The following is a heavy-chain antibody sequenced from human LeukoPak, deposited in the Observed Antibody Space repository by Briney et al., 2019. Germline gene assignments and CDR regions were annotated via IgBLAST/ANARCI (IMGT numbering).Heavy chain of an antibody. V-gene: IGHV3-21*01. CDR3: CSGDIVATRNDY. D-gene: IGHD5-12*01. CDR2: ISSSSSYI. J-gene: IGHJ4*02. CDR1: GFTFSSYS. Sequence: KTGGSLRLSCAASGFTFSSYSMNWVRQAPGKGLEWVSSISSSSSYIYYADSVKGRFTISRDNAKNSLYLQMNSLRAEDTAVYYCCSGDIVATRNDYWRQGTLVTVSS.